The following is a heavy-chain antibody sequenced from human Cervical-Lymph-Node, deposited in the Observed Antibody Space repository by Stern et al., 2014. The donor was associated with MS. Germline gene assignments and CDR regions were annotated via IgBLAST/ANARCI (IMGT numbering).Heavy chain of an antibody. CDR2: IYQDGSN. J-gene: IGHJ5*02. Sequence: QVQLQESGPGLVKPSETLSLTCTVSGGSFNNYYWSWIRQPPGKGLEWIGYIYQDGSNKYNPSLKRRVTISLQTSKKQFSLRLTSVTDADTVVYYCARVDDCSGGTCFSTSWFDPWGQGTLVTVSS. V-gene: IGHV4-59*01. CDR3: ARVDDCSGGTCFSTSWFDP. CDR1: GGSFNNYY. D-gene: IGHD2-15*01.